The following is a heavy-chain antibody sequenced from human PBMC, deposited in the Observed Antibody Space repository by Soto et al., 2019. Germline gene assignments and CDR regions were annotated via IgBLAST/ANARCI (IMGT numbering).Heavy chain of an antibody. J-gene: IGHJ5*02. V-gene: IGHV3-30*18. CDR3: AKGEMEP. D-gene: IGHD1-1*01. CDR1: GFTFSSYG. Sequence: GGSLRLSCAASGFTFSSYGMHWVRQAPGKGLEWVAVISYDGSNKYYADSVKGRFTISRDNSKKTLYLQMNSLRAEDTAVYYCAKGEMEPWGQGTLVTVSS. CDR2: ISYDGSNK.